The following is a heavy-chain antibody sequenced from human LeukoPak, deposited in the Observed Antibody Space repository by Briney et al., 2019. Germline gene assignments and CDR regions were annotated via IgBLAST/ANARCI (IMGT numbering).Heavy chain of an antibody. V-gene: IGHV3-23*01. J-gene: IGHJ4*02. CDR3: AKDSGSITGTTFRY. Sequence: PGGSLRLSCAASGFTFSSYAMSWLRQAPGKGLEGVSAISGSGGSTYYADSVKGRFTISRDNSKNTLYLQMNSLRAEDTAVYYCAKDSGSITGTTFRYWGQGALVTVAS. CDR2: ISGSGGST. D-gene: IGHD1-7*01. CDR1: GFTFSSYA.